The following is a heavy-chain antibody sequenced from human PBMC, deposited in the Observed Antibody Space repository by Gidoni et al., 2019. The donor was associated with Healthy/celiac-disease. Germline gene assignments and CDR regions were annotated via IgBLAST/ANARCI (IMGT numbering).Heavy chain of an antibody. CDR2: SSSSSSYT. CDR3: AREGGYSYGSDY. V-gene: IGHV3-11*05. J-gene: IGHJ4*02. D-gene: IGHD5-18*01. Sequence: QVQLVESGGGLVKPGWSLRLSCAASGFTFSDYYMSWIRQAPGKGLEWVSYSSSSSSYTNYADSGKGRFTIARDNAKNSLDLQMNSRRAEDTAVYYCAREGGYSYGSDYWGQGTLVTVSS. CDR1: GFTFSDYY.